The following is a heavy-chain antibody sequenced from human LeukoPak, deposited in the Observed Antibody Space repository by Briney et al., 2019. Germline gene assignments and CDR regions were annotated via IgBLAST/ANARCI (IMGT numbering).Heavy chain of an antibody. D-gene: IGHD3-10*01. CDR1: GFTVRNNY. J-gene: IGHJ4*02. V-gene: IGHV3-66*01. Sequence: QPGGSLRLSCAASGFTVRNNYMSWVRQAPGKGLEWVSVIYSGGSTYYADSVKGRFTTSRDNYKNTLYLQMNSLRAEDTAVYFCATGERMVRGDGVDYWGQGTLVTVSS. CDR3: ATGERMVRGDGVDY. CDR2: IYSGGST.